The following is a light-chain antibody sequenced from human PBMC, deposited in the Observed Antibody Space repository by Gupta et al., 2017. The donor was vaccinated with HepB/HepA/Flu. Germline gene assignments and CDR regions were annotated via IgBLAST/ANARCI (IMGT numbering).Light chain of an antibody. V-gene: IGKV3-15*01. CDR2: AAS. CDR3: QQYNNWPPST. Sequence: EIVMTQSPATLSVSAGERATLSCKASQSISNNLAWYQQKPGQAPRLLIYAASTRATGVPGRFSGSGSGTEFTLTISSRLSEDFAVYYCQQYNNWPPSTFGQGTKVEIK. CDR1: QSISNN. J-gene: IGKJ1*01.